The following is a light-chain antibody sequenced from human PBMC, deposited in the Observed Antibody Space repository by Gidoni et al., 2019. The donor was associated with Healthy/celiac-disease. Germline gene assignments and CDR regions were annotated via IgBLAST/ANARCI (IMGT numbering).Light chain of an antibody. CDR2: AAS. J-gene: IGKJ4*01. Sequence: AIRMIHSPSAFSASTGDRVTITCRASQGISSYLAWYQQKPGKAPKLLIYAASTLQSGVPSRFSGSGSGTDFTLTISCLQSEDFTTYYCQQYYSYPQALTFGGGTKVEIK. V-gene: IGKV1-8*01. CDR1: QGISSY. CDR3: QQYYSYPQALT.